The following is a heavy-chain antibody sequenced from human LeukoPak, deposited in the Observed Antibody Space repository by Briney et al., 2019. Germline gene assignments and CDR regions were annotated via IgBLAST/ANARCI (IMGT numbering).Heavy chain of an antibody. CDR2: IYYSGST. D-gene: IGHD4-17*01. CDR3: ARGGTVTTFFNWFDP. J-gene: IGHJ5*02. Sequence: SETLSLTCTVSGGSISSSSYYWGWIRQPPGKGLEWIGSIYYSGSTCYNPSLKSRVTISVDTSKNQFSLKLSSVTAADTAVYYCARGGTVTTFFNWFDPWGQGTLVTVSS. CDR1: GGSISSSSYY. V-gene: IGHV4-39*07.